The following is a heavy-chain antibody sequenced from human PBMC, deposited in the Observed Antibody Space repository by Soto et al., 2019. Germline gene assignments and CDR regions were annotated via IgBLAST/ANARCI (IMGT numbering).Heavy chain of an antibody. CDR3: AVIDYGDRLFAS. CDR2: IIPIFGTA. Sequence: QVQLVQSGAEVKKPGSSVKVSCKASGGTFSSYAISWVRQAPGQGLEWMGGIIPIFGTANYAQKFQGRVTIXAXVSTSTAYMELSSLRSEDTAVYCCAVIDYGDRLFASWGQGTLVTVSS. D-gene: IGHD4-17*01. CDR1: GGTFSSYA. V-gene: IGHV1-69*12. J-gene: IGHJ4*02.